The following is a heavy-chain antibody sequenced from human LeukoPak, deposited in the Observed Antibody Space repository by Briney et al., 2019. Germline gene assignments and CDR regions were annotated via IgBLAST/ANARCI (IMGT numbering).Heavy chain of an antibody. Sequence: SQTLSLTCAISGDSVSSNSVVWNWIRQSPSRGLEWLGRTYYRSKWYNDYAVSVKSRIIINPDTSKNQFSLQLSSVTPEDTAVYYCARVNVLRYFDWLPTRISDRDWFDPWGQGTLVTVSS. CDR1: GDSVSSNSVV. D-gene: IGHD3-9*01. V-gene: IGHV6-1*01. CDR2: TYYRSKWYN. CDR3: ARVNVLRYFDWLPTRISDRDWFDP. J-gene: IGHJ5*02.